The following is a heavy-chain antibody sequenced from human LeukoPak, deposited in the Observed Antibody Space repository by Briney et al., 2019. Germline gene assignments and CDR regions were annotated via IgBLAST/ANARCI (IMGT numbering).Heavy chain of an antibody. V-gene: IGHV3-48*01. Sequence: GGSLRLSCAASGFTFSSYSMNWVRQAPGKGLEWVSYISSSSTIYYADSVKGRFTISRDNAKNSLYLQMNSLRAEDTAVYYCARGAWRGYDFWSGQIDYWGQGTLVTVSS. D-gene: IGHD3-3*01. CDR2: ISSSSTI. CDR1: GFTFSSYS. J-gene: IGHJ4*02. CDR3: ARGAWRGYDFWSGQIDY.